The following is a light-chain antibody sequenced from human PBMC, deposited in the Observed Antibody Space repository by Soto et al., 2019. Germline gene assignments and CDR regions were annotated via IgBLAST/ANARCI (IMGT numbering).Light chain of an antibody. CDR2: AAS. V-gene: IGKV1-39*01. CDR1: ENITFY. Sequence: DIQMTQSPASLSASVGDRVTITCRACENITFYLHWYQQTPGKAPKLLIYAASTFQRGVPSRFSGSGSGTDFTLTLNSLQPEDFATYYCQQGYSTPWTFGQGTKVE. CDR3: QQGYSTPWT. J-gene: IGKJ1*01.